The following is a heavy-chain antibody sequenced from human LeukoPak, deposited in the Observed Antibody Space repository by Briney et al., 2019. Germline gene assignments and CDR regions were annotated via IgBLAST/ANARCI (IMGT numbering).Heavy chain of an antibody. D-gene: IGHD6-6*01. V-gene: IGHV4-34*01. CDR1: GGSFSGYY. CDR2: ISHSGST. CDR3: ARVRARIAARKVFDY. J-gene: IGHJ4*02. Sequence: SETLSLTCAVYGGSFSGYYWSWIRQPPGKGLEWIGEISHSGSTNYNPSLKSRVTISVDTSKNQFSLKLSSVTAADTAVYYCARVRARIAARKVFDYWGQGTLVTVSS.